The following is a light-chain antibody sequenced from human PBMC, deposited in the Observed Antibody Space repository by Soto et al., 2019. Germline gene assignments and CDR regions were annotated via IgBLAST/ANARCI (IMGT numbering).Light chain of an antibody. CDR2: GVN. CDR3: SSYTSISTYV. Sequence: QSVLTQPASVSGSPGQSITISCTGTSSDVGGYNYVSWYQQHPGKAPKLMIYGVNNRPSGVSNRFSGSKSGNTAPLTISGLQTEDDADYYCSSYTSISTYVFGTGTKVTVL. V-gene: IGLV2-14*03. J-gene: IGLJ1*01. CDR1: SSDVGGYNY.